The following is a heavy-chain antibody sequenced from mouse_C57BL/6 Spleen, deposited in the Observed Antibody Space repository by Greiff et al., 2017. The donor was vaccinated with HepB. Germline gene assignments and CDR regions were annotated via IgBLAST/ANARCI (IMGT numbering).Heavy chain of an antibody. D-gene: IGHD2-3*01. Sequence: QVQLKQSGPGLVQPSQSLSITCTVSGFSLTSYGVHWVRQSPGKGLEWLGVIWRGGSTDYNAAFMSRLSITKDNSKSQVFFKMISLQADDTAIYYCAKNYDGYDVGFAYWGQGTLVTVSA. CDR1: GFSLTSYG. V-gene: IGHV2-5*01. J-gene: IGHJ3*01. CDR2: IWRGGST. CDR3: AKNYDGYDVGFAY.